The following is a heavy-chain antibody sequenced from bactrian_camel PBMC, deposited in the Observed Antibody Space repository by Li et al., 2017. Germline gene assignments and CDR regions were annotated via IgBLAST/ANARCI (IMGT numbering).Heavy chain of an antibody. CDR2: ISVDGTP. CDR1: GLASEDCG. J-gene: IGHJ4*01. Sequence: HVQLVESGGGSVQAGESLELSCTAPGLASEDCGVDWYRQAAGKQREWVASISVDGTPTYSTSVKGRFTVSKDKGQDTVYLQMSDLKPEDTAMYYCAAEESARQCWRNEFANWGQGTQVTVS. V-gene: IGHV3S53*01. D-gene: IGHD1*01. CDR3: AAEESARQCWRNEFAN.